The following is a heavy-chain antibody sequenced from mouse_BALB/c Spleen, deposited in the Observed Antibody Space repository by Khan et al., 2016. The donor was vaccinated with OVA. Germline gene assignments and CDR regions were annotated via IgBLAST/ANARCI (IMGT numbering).Heavy chain of an antibody. Sequence: QVQLQQSGAELVKAGASVKMSCKASGYTFTSYWMHWVKQRLGQGLEWFAETNPTNGRTYYNEKFKSKATLTVEKSSSTAYMLLSGPTFEDSAVYNCARIKKVVATYFAYWGQGTTLTVSS. CDR3: ARIKKVVATYFAY. V-gene: IGHV1S81*02. D-gene: IGHD1-1*01. CDR1: GYTFTSYW. CDR2: TNPTNGRT. J-gene: IGHJ2*01.